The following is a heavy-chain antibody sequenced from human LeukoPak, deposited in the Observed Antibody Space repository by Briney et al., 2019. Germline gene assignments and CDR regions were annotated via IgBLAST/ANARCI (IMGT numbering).Heavy chain of an antibody. CDR2: FYSSDTT. Sequence: SETLSLTCAVSGGSITGYYWTWVRQPPGKGLEWIGSFYSSDTTNYNPSLKSRVTISVDTSKNQFSLKLSSVTAADTAVYFRARGDHYAADPYWGQGTLVTVSS. J-gene: IGHJ4*02. V-gene: IGHV4-59*01. CDR1: GGSITGYY. D-gene: IGHD2-2*01. CDR3: ARGDHYAADPY.